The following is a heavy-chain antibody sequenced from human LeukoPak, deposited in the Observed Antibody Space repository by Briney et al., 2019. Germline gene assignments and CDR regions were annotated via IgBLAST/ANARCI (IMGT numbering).Heavy chain of an antibody. CDR3: ARDSSGYSLFDY. CDR2: ISAYNGNT. V-gene: IGHV1-18*01. CDR1: GYTFTSYG. J-gene: IGHJ4*02. D-gene: IGHD3-22*01. Sequence: ASVKVSCKASGYTFTSYGISWVRQAPGQGLEWMGWISAYNGNTSYAQKLQGRVTMTTDTSTSTAYMELRSLRSDDTAVYYCARDSSGYSLFDYWGQGTLVTVSS.